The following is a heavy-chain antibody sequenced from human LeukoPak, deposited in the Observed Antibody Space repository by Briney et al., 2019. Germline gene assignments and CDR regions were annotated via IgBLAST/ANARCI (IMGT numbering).Heavy chain of an antibody. CDR2: INHSGSI. CDR1: GGSISSGGYY. Sequence: SETLSLTCTVPGGSISSGGYYWSWIRQPPGTGLEWIGEINHSGSINYNPSLKSRVTISVDTSKNQFSLKLSSVTAADTAVYYCARSESIAVAGTHSYYYGMDVWGQGTTVTVSS. D-gene: IGHD6-19*01. J-gene: IGHJ6*02. V-gene: IGHV4-39*07. CDR3: ARSESIAVAGTHSYYYGMDV.